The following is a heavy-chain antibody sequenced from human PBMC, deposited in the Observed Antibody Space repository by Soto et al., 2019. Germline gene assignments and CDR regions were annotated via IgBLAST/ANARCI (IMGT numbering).Heavy chain of an antibody. CDR2: ISNSGST. CDR3: ARETPYCTSTSCSASYYYGMDV. V-gene: IGHV4-59*02. CDR1: GSSVSSYY. D-gene: IGHD2-2*01. Sequence: QVQLQESGPGLVKPSETLSLTCTVSGSSVSSYYWSWIRQPPGKGLEWIGYISNSGSTNYNPSLRSRVTISVETSKNQFSLKMTSVTAADTAVYYCARETPYCTSTSCSASYYYGMDVWGQGTTVTVSS. J-gene: IGHJ6*02.